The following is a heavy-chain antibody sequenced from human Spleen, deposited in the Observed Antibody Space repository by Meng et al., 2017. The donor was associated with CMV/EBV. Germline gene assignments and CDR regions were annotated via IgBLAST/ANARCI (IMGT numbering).Heavy chain of an antibody. CDR3: ARGGSGYDY. CDR2: INHSGST. J-gene: IGHJ4*02. Sequence: HGRPQQWVAGLLKPSAPLSLPAPVYGGSFSGYYWSWIRQPPGKGLEWIGEINHSGSTNYNPSLKSRVTISVDTSKNQFSLKLSSVTAADTAVYYCARGGSGYDYWGQGTLVTVSS. CDR1: GGSFSGYY. V-gene: IGHV4-34*01. D-gene: IGHD3-3*01.